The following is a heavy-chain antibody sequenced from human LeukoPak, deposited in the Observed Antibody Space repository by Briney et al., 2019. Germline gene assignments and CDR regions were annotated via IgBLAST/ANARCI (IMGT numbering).Heavy chain of an antibody. D-gene: IGHD6-19*01. V-gene: IGHV3-30*03. Sequence: GGSLRLSCAASGFTFSIYGMHWVRQAPGKGLEWVAVISHDAKNDYFADSVKGRFTISRDNSKNTLYLQMNSLRAEDTAVYYCARGSSGVAFDIWGQGTMVTVSS. J-gene: IGHJ3*02. CDR1: GFTFSIYG. CDR2: ISHDAKND. CDR3: ARGSSGVAFDI.